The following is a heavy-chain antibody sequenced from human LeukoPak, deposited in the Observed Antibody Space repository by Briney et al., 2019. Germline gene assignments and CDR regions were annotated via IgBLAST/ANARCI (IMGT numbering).Heavy chain of an antibody. CDR1: GFTLSSYW. V-gene: IGHV3-7*01. Sequence: GGSLRLSCAASGFTLSSYWMNWVRQAPGKGLEWVANIKQDGSEKYYVDSVKGRFTISRDNAKNSLYLQMNSLRAEDTAVYYCVRDLGCSTTSCYSSWFDPWGQGTLVTVSS. J-gene: IGHJ5*02. CDR3: VRDLGCSTTSCYSSWFDP. D-gene: IGHD2-2*01. CDR2: IKQDGSEK.